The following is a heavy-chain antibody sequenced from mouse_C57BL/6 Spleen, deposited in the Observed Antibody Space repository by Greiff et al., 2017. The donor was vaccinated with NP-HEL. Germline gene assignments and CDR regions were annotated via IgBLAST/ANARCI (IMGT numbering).Heavy chain of an antibody. Sequence: QVQLQQSGAELVRPGASVKLSCKASGYTFTDYYINWVKQRPGQGLEWIARIYTGSGNTYYNEKFKGKATLTAEKSSSTAYMQLSSLTSEDSAVYFCARYASSRNSYFDYWGQGTTLTVSS. J-gene: IGHJ2*01. CDR2: IYTGSGNT. V-gene: IGHV1-76*01. D-gene: IGHD2-1*01. CDR3: ARYASSRNSYFDY. CDR1: GYTFTDYY.